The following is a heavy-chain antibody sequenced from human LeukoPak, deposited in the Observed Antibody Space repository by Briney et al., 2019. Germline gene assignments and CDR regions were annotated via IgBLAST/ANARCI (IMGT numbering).Heavy chain of an antibody. CDR3: AREASSSWSSPPPDY. Sequence: PGRSLRLSCAASGFTFDDYAMHWVRQAPGKGLEWVSGISWHSVNIGYADSVKGRFTISRDNAKNSQYLQMNSLRAEDTAVYYCAREASSSWSSPPPDYWGQGTLVTVSS. D-gene: IGHD6-13*01. CDR1: GFTFDDYA. J-gene: IGHJ4*02. CDR2: ISWHSVNI. V-gene: IGHV3-9*01.